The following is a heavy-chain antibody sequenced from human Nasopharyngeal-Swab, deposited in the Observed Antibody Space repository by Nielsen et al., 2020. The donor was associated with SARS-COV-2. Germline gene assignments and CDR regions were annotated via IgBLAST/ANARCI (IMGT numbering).Heavy chain of an antibody. D-gene: IGHD3-10*01. V-gene: IGHV3-66*01. CDR2: IYSGGST. CDR1: GFTVSSNY. J-gene: IGHJ6*02. CDR3: ASPRYGSGSYYKRYYYYYGMDV. Sequence: GGSLRLSCAASGFTVSSNYMSWVRQAPGKGLEWVSVIYSGGSTYYADSVKGRFTISRDNSKNTLYLQMNSLRAEDTAVYYCASPRYGSGSYYKRYYYYYGMDVWGQGTTVTVSS.